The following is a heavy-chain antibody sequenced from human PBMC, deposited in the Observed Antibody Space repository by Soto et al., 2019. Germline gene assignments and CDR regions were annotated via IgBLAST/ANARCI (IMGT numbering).Heavy chain of an antibody. J-gene: IGHJ6*02. CDR1: GGFVNSDTHS. D-gene: IGHD2-2*01. CDR3: ARFVRSCSATTCSTRADV. CDR2: IYSGGST. V-gene: IGHV4-61*01. Sequence: PSETLSLTCTVSGGFVNSDTHSWSWIRQTPGKRLEWIGFIYSGGSTKNPSLRSRVTMSVDTSKNQFSLKLMSVIVADTAVYHCARFVRSCSATTCSTRADVWGQGITVTVSS.